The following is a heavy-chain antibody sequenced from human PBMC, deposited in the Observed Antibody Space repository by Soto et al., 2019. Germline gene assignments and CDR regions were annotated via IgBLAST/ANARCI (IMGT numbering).Heavy chain of an antibody. D-gene: IGHD6-13*01. J-gene: IGHJ4*02. CDR3: ARDSAAHGPVFDY. CDR2: ISTSNGDT. CDR1: GYTFSTYG. V-gene: IGHV1-18*04. Sequence: ASVKVSSKASGYTFSTYGISWVLQAPGQGLEWMAWISTSNGDTHYAQKVQDRVSMTTDRFTTTAYMELRSLRSDDTAIYYCARDSAAHGPVFDYWGQGTLVTVSS.